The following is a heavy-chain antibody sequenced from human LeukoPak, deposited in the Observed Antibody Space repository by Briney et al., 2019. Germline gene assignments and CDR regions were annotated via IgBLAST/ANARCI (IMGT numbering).Heavy chain of an antibody. Sequence: GASVKVSCKASGGTFSSYAISWVRQAPGQGLEWMGGIIPIFGTANYAQKFQGRVTITADESTSTAYMELSSLRSEDTAVYYCASDRAEYCSSTSCYSLGSYYFDYWGQGTLVTVSS. CDR2: IIPIFGTA. CDR1: GGTFSSYA. D-gene: IGHD2-2*01. J-gene: IGHJ4*02. CDR3: ASDRAEYCSSTSCYSLGSYYFDY. V-gene: IGHV1-69*13.